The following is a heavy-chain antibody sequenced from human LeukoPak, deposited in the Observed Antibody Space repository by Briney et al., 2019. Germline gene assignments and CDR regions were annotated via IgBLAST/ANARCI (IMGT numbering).Heavy chain of an antibody. D-gene: IGHD3-3*01. CDR3: ARSNSPGVVDAFDI. Sequence: ASVKVSCKASGGTFSSYAISWVRQAPGQGLEWMGGIIPIFGTANYAQKFQGRVTMTRDTSTSTVYMELSSLRSEDTAVYYCARSNSPGVVDAFDIWGQGTMVTVSS. CDR1: GGTFSSYA. V-gene: IGHV1-69*05. CDR2: IIPIFGTA. J-gene: IGHJ3*02.